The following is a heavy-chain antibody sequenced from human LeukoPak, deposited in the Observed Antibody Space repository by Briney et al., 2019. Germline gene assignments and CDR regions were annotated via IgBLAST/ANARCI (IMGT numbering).Heavy chain of an antibody. CDR1: GFTFSSYS. D-gene: IGHD6-6*01. V-gene: IGHV3-30*03. Sequence: GGSLRLSCAASGFTFSSYSMNWVRQAPGKGLEWVAVISYDGSNKYYADSVKGRFTISRDNSKNTLYLQMNSLRAEDTAVYYCARDFSQLGPIDYWGQGTLVTVSS. CDR2: ISYDGSNK. J-gene: IGHJ4*02. CDR3: ARDFSQLGPIDY.